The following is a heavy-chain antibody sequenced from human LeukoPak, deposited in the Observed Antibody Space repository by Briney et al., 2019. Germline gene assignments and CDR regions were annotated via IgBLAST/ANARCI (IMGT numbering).Heavy chain of an antibody. CDR2: INPNSGGT. V-gene: IGHV1-2*02. D-gene: IGHD6-19*01. Sequence: ASVKVSCKASGYTFNGYYKHWVRQAPGQGLEWMGWINPNSGGTNYAQKFQGRVTMTRDTSISTAYMELSRLRSDDTAMYSCARSSGLKYNIDYWGQGTRVTVSS. J-gene: IGHJ4*02. CDR1: GYTFNGYY. CDR3: ARSSGLKYNIDY.